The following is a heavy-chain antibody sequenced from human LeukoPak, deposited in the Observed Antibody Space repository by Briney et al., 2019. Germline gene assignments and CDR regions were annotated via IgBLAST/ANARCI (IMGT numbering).Heavy chain of an antibody. CDR2: IYYSGST. Sequence: PSETLSLTCSVSGGSISIYYWSWIRQPPGKGLEWIGYIYYSGSTNYNPSLKSRVTISKDMSKNQFSLRLTSVTAADTAVYYCARVGGAPLGAFDIWGQGTMVTVSS. CDR1: GGSISIYY. J-gene: IGHJ3*02. V-gene: IGHV4-59*01. CDR3: ARVGGAPLGAFDI. D-gene: IGHD3-16*01.